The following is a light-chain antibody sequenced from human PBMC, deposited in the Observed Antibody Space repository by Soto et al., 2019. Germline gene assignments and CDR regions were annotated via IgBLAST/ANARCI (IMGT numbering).Light chain of an antibody. V-gene: IGKV3-20*01. J-gene: IGKJ4*01. CDR2: GAS. CDR3: QQYGASPFT. CDR1: QSVTSNY. Sequence: IVLTQSPGTLSLSPGERATLSCRASQSVTSNYLAWYQQKPGQAPWLLIYGASIRATGLPDRFSGSGSGTDFTLTISRLEPEDLAVYYCQQYGASPFTFGGGTKVDIK.